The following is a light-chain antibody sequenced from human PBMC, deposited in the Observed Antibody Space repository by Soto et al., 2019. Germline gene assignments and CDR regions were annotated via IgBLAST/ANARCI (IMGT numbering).Light chain of an antibody. V-gene: IGKV3-11*01. CDR1: QSFRGL. Sequence: EVVLTQSPVTLSLSPGERATLSCRASQSFRGLLAWYQQKPGQAPRLLIYDAYNRATGIPPRFSGSGSGTDFTPTISSIEPEDSAVYYCQQRHMWPITFGQGTRLEIK. CDR2: DAY. CDR3: QQRHMWPIT. J-gene: IGKJ5*01.